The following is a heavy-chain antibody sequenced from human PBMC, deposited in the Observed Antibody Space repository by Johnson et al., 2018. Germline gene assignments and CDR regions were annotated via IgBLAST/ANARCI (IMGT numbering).Heavy chain of an antibody. V-gene: IGHV3-30-3*01. Sequence: QVQLVQSGGGVVQPGRSLRLSCAASGFTFSSYAMHWVRQAPGKGLEWVAVISYDGSNRYYADSVKGRFTISRDNSKNTLSLQMNSLSAEGTAVYYCASGNPFTPLNTNHLDYNYDTDVWGKGTTVTVSS. D-gene: IGHD1-14*01. CDR3: ASGNPFTPLNTNHLDYNYDTDV. J-gene: IGHJ6*03. CDR2: ISYDGSNR. CDR1: GFTFSSYA.